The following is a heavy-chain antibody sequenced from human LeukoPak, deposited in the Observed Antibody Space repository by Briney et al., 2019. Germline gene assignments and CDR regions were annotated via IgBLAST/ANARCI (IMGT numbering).Heavy chain of an antibody. V-gene: IGHV1-2*02. CDR2: INPNSGGT. D-gene: IGHD6-6*01. Sequence: ASVKVSCKASGYTFTGYYMHWVRQAPGQGLEWMGWINPNSGGTNYAQKFQGRVTMTRDTSISTAYMELSRLRSDVTAVYYCARDPIGQEQLVFDYWGQGTLVTVSS. J-gene: IGHJ4*02. CDR3: ARDPIGQEQLVFDY. CDR1: GYTFTGYY.